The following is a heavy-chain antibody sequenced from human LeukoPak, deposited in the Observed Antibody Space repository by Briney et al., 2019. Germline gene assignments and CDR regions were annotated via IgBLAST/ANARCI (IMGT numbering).Heavy chain of an antibody. CDR3: ARDPVGAIGYGMDV. J-gene: IGHJ6*02. Sequence: GGSLRLSCAASGFTFSKFWMTWVRQAPGKGLDWVANIKQDGSEKYYVDSVEGRFTISRDSSKNTLYLQMNSLRAEDTAVYYCARDPVGAIGYGMDVWGQGTTVTVSS. V-gene: IGHV3-7*01. D-gene: IGHD1-26*01. CDR2: IKQDGSEK. CDR1: GFTFSKFW.